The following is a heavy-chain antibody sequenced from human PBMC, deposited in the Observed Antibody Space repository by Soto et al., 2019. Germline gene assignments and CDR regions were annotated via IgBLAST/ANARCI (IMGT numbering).Heavy chain of an antibody. CDR1: GGSISSSSYY. J-gene: IGHJ5*02. V-gene: IGHV4-39*01. CDR3: ARGPSRLVPPTWFDP. Sequence: PSETLSLTCTVSGGSISSSSYYWGWIRQPPGKGLEWIGSIYYSGSTYYNPSLKSRVTISVDTSKNQFSLKLSSVTAADTAVYYCARGPSRLVPPTWFDPWGQGTLVTVSS. D-gene: IGHD6-13*01. CDR2: IYYSGST.